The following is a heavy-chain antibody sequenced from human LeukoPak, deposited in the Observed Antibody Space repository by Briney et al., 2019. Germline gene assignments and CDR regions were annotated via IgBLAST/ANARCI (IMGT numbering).Heavy chain of an antibody. CDR3: AREYSASYRLSRGYFDY. CDR2: INPSGGST. J-gene: IGHJ4*02. D-gene: IGHD1-26*01. V-gene: IGHV1-46*01. Sequence: ASVKVSCKPSGYTFTRYYIHWVRQAPGQGLEWMGIINPSGGSTTYSQKFQGRVTMTWDTSTTTVYMELSSLRSDDTAVYYCAREYSASYRLSRGYFDYWGQGALVTVSS. CDR1: GYTFTRYY.